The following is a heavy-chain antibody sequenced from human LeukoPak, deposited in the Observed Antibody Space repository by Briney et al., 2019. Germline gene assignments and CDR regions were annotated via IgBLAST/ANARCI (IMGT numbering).Heavy chain of an antibody. CDR2: IYSGGST. J-gene: IGHJ4*02. Sequence: QTGGSLRLSCAASEFSVGSNYMTWVRQAPGKGLEWVSLIYSGGSTYYADSVKGRFTISRDNSKNTLYLQMNSLRAEDTAVYYCARTYSWSLSRFDYWGQGTLVTVSS. CDR3: ARTYSWSLSRFDY. CDR1: EFSVGSNY. V-gene: IGHV3-66*01. D-gene: IGHD3-16*02.